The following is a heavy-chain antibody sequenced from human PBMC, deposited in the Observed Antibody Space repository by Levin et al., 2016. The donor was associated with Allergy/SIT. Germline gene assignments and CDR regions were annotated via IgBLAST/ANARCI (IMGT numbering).Heavy chain of an antibody. CDR1: GFTFSNYG. D-gene: IGHD3-10*01. V-gene: IGHV3-30*18. CDR2: ISYDGSNI. Sequence: GESLKISCAASGFTFSNYGMHWVRQAPGRGLEWVAVISYDGSNIYYADSVKGRFTISRDNSKNTLYLQMNSLRAEDTAVYYCAKDRQKMVRGVMSAFDIWGQGTMVTVSS. CDR3: AKDRQKMVRGVMSAFDI. J-gene: IGHJ3*02.